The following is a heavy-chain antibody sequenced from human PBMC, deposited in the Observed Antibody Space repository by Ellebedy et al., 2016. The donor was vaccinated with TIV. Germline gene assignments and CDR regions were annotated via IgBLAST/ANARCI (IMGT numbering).Heavy chain of an antibody. D-gene: IGHD5-24*01. V-gene: IGHV3-23*01. J-gene: IGHJ4*02. CDR1: VFTFSSYA. CDR2: IGGGGGNT. CDR3: AKSRDGYNMGY. Sequence: GESLKISXAASVFTFSSYAMSWVRQSPGKGLEWVSSIGGGGGNTNYADSVKGRFTISRDNSKNTLFLQMNSLRAEDTAVYYCAKSRDGYNMGYWGQGTLVTVSS.